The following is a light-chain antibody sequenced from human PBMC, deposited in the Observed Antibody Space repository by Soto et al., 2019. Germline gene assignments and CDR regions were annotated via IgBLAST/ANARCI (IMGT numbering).Light chain of an antibody. CDR3: QHYGTSAL. V-gene: IGKV3-20*01. J-gene: IGKJ3*01. CDR1: QSVRDMY. CDR2: AS. Sequence: EIVLTQSPGTLSLSPGERATLSYRASQSVRDMYLAWYQQKPGQAPRLLIYASNRATGIPDRFSGRGSGTDFTLTISRLEPEYFAVDYCQHYGTSALFGPGTKVEIK.